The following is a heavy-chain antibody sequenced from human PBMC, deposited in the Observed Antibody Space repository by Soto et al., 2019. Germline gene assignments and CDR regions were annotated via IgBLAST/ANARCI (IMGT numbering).Heavy chain of an antibody. CDR3: ARADKTWVLPASVY. V-gene: IGHV1-18*04. CDR2: ISAYNGNT. D-gene: IGHD2-2*01. CDR1: GYTFTSYG. Sequence: ASVKVSCKASGYTFTSYGISWVRQAPGQGLEWMGWISAYNGNTNYAQKLQGRVTMTTDTSTSTAYMELRSLRSDDTAVYYCARADKTWVLPASVYWGRGTLVTVSS. J-gene: IGHJ4*02.